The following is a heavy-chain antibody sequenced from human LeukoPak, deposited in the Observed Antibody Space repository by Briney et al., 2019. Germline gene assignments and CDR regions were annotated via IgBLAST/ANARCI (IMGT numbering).Heavy chain of an antibody. D-gene: IGHD5-12*01. CDR1: GFTFSSYN. Sequence: GGSLRLSCAASGFTFSSYNMNWVRQAPGKGLEWISYISSSRSTIYYADSVKGRFTISRDNAKNSLYLQMNSLRAEDTAVYYCAREMGGYPFDYWGQGTLVTVSS. CDR2: ISSSRSTI. V-gene: IGHV3-48*04. CDR3: AREMGGYPFDY. J-gene: IGHJ4*02.